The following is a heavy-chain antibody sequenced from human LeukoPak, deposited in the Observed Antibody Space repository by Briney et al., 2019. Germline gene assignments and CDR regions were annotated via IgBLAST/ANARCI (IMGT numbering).Heavy chain of an antibody. Sequence: GGSLRLSCAASGFTFTNAWMSWVRQAPGKGLEWVGRIKSKTDGGTTDYAAPVKGRFTISRDDSKNTLYLQMNSLKTEDTAVYYCSTGIRVDTAMVGTDYWGQGTLVTVSS. CDR3: STGIRVDTAMVGTDY. V-gene: IGHV3-15*01. CDR2: IKSKTDGGTT. D-gene: IGHD5-18*01. CDR1: GFTFTNAW. J-gene: IGHJ4*02.